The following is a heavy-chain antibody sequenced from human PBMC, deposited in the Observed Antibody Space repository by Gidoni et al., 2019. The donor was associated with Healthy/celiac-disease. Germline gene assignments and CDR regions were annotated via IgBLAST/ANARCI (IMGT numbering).Heavy chain of an antibody. V-gene: IGHV3-30*18. CDR1: GFTFSSYG. CDR3: ANVPNILGATNEFDY. CDR2: ISYDGSNK. J-gene: IGHJ4*02. D-gene: IGHD1-26*01. Sequence: QVQLVESGGGVVQPGRSLRLSCAASGFTFSSYGMHWVRQAPGKGLEWVAVISYDGSNKYYADSVKGRFTISRDNSKNTLYLQMNSLRAEDTAVYYCANVPNILGATNEFDYWGQGTLVTVSS.